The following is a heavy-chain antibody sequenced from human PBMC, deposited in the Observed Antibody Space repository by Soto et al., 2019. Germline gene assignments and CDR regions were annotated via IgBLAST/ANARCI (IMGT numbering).Heavy chain of an antibody. CDR3: ARGGISPDY. CDR2: ISGYNGHT. J-gene: IGHJ4*02. D-gene: IGHD3-10*01. V-gene: IGHV1-18*01. CDR1: GYTFTTSS. Sequence: QVQLVQSGVEVKAPGASVKVSCKASGYTFTTSSISWVRQAPGQGLEWMGWISGYNGHTNYAQKFQGRVTLTTDTSTNTAYMELRSLRSDDTAVYYCARGGISPDYWGQGTLVTVSS.